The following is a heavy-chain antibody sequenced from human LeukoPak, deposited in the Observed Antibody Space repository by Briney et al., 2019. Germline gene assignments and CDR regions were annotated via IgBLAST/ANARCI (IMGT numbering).Heavy chain of an antibody. J-gene: IGHJ4*02. CDR3: ARDKKEMATIDGYFDY. V-gene: IGHV3-21*01. CDR2: ISSSSSYI. CDR1: GFTFSSYS. D-gene: IGHD5-24*01. Sequence: PGGSLRLSCVASGFTFSSYSINWVRQAPGKGLEWVSSISSSSSYIYYADSVKGRFTISRDNAKNSLYLQMNSLRAEDTALYYCARDKKEMATIDGYFDYWGQGTLVTVSS.